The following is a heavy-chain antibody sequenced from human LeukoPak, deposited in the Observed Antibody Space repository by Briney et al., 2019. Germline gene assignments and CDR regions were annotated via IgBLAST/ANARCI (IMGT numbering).Heavy chain of an antibody. J-gene: IGHJ4*02. Sequence: SETLSLTCTISSGSINSYYWHWIRQPPGKGLEWIGYIYYSGSTNYNPSLKSRGAISLDTSKNQFSLKLSSVTAADTAVYYCARDCGGDCYLGPFVYWGQGTLVTVSS. CDR1: SGSINSYY. CDR3: ARDCGGDCYLGPFVY. V-gene: IGHV4-59*01. D-gene: IGHD2-21*02. CDR2: IYYSGST.